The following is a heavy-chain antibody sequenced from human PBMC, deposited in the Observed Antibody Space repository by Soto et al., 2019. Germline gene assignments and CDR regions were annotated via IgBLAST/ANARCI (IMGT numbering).Heavy chain of an antibody. CDR2: ISSSSSYI. D-gene: IGHD2-15*01. CDR1: GFTFSSYS. CDR3: ARDRLYCSGGSCYPDAFDI. V-gene: IGHV3-21*01. J-gene: IGHJ3*02. Sequence: EVQLVESGGGLAKPGGSLRLSCAASGFTFSSYSMNWVRQAPGKGLEWVSSISSSSSYIYYADSVKGRFTISRDNAKNSLYLQMNSLRAEDTAVYYCARDRLYCSGGSCYPDAFDIWGQGTMVTVSS.